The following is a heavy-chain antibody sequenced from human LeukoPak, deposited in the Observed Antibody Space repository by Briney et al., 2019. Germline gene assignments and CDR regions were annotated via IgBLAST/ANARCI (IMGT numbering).Heavy chain of an antibody. J-gene: IGHJ4*02. CDR1: GGSFSGYY. CDR2: INHSGST. D-gene: IGHD4/OR15-4a*01. V-gene: IGHV4-34*01. Sequence: PSETLSLTCAVYGGSFSGYYWSWIRQPPGKWLGWIGEINHSGSTNYNPSLKSRVTISVDTSKNQFSLKLSSVTAADTAVYYFARAASEVPFDYWGQGTLVTVSS. CDR3: ARAASEVPFDY.